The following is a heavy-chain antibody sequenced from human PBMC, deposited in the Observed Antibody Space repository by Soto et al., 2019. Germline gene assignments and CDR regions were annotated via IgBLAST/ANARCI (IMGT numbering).Heavy chain of an antibody. CDR1: GGTFSSYA. V-gene: IGHV1-69*13. D-gene: IGHD3-22*01. CDR3: ARGYYDSSGYPMGLNWFDP. J-gene: IGHJ5*02. Sequence: SVKVSCKASGGTFSSYAISWVRQAPGQGLEWMGGIIPIFGTANYAQKFQGRVTITADESTSTAYMELSSLRSEDTAVYYCARGYYDSSGYPMGLNWFDPWGQGTLVTVSS. CDR2: IIPIFGTA.